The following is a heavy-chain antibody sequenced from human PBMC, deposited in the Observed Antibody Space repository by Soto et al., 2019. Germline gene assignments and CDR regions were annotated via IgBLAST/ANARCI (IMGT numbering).Heavy chain of an antibody. CDR2: ISNNGAHT. D-gene: IGHD6-13*01. CDR3: ARRGYGSRWPNVYMDV. Sequence: EAQLVESGGGLVQPGGSLRLSCAASGFTFSNYEMHWVRQAPGKGLEYVSGISNNGAHTDYAKSVKGRFTISRDNSENTLDLQMGSLRAEAMARYYCARRGYGSRWPNVYMDVWGKGPTVTVSS. CDR1: GFTFSNYE. J-gene: IGHJ6*03. V-gene: IGHV3-64*01.